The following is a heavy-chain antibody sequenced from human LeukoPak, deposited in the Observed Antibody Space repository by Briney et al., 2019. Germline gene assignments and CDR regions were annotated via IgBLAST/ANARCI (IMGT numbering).Heavy chain of an antibody. J-gene: IGHJ5*02. CDR1: GGSITSSIYY. Sequence: PSETLSLTCTVSGGSITSSIYYWGWIRQPPGKGLEWIGSIYYSGSTYYNPSLKGRVTISADTSKNQFSLKLSSVTAADTAVYHCARSSTGAPEIWFAPWGRGTLVTVSS. CDR2: IYYSGST. D-gene: IGHD1-1*01. CDR3: ARSSTGAPEIWFAP. V-gene: IGHV4-39*01.